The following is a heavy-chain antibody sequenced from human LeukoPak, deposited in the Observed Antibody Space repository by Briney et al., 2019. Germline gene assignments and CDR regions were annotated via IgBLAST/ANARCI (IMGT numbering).Heavy chain of an antibody. CDR1: GFIVSSYW. D-gene: IGHD3-10*01. V-gene: IGHV3-74*01. Sequence: PGGSLRPSCEASGFIVSSYWMHWVRQAPGKGLVWVSRIDDDGSATAYADSVQGRFTVSRDNAKNSLFLHMTSLRAEDTAVYYCARTVGRGPGGHFDYWGQGALVIVSS. J-gene: IGHJ4*02. CDR3: ARTVGRGPGGHFDY. CDR2: IDDDGSAT.